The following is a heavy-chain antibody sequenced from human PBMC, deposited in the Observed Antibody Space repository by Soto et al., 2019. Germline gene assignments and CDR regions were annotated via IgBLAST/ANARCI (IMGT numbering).Heavy chain of an antibody. CDR1: GFSLSTIGVG. Sequence: LTCTFSGFSLSTIGVGVGWIRQPPGKALEWLALIYWDDDKRYSPSLKSRLTITKDTSKNQVVLTMTNMDPVDTATYYCAHFMTLIVVVPAALGAFDIWGQGTMVTVSS. CDR3: AHFMTLIVVVPAALGAFDI. J-gene: IGHJ3*02. CDR2: IYWDDDK. D-gene: IGHD2-2*01. V-gene: IGHV2-5*02.